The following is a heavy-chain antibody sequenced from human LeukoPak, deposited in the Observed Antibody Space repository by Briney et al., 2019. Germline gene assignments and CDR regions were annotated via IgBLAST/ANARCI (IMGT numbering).Heavy chain of an antibody. D-gene: IGHD3-16*02. CDR3: ARDYYDYVWGSYRD. CDR2: INPNSGGT. Sequence: WASVKVSCKASGYTFTGYYMHWVRQAPGQGLEWMGWINPNSGGTNYAQKFQGRVTMTRDTSISTAYMELSRLRSDDTAVYYCARDYYDYVWGSYRDWGQGTLVTVSS. CDR1: GYTFTGYY. J-gene: IGHJ4*02. V-gene: IGHV1-2*02.